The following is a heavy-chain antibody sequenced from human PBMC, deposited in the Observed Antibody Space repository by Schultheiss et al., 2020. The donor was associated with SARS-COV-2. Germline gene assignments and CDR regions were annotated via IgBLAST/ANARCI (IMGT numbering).Heavy chain of an antibody. CDR3: AGGGSGYYYYFDY. J-gene: IGHJ4*02. V-gene: IGHV4-59*01. CDR1: GGSFSGYY. CDR2: IDGSGST. Sequence: SETLSLTCAVYGGSFSGYYWSWIRQPPGKGLEWIGYIDGSGSTNYSPSLKTRVTISVDTSKNQFSLKLSSVTAADTAVYYCAGGGSGYYYYFDYWGQGTLVTVSS. D-gene: IGHD3-22*01.